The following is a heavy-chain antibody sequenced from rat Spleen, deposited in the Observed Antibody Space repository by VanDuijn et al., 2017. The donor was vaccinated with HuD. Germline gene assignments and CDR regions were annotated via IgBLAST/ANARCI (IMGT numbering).Heavy chain of an antibody. Sequence: EVQLVESGGDLVRPGRSLKLSCATSGFTFSNYYMAWVRQAPTKGLEWVAYISAGGDNTYYRDSVKGRFTISRENAKSTLYLQMDSLRSEDTATYYCARQWDYWGRGALVTVSS. D-gene: IGHD1-7*01. CDR2: ISAGGDNT. CDR3: ARQWDY. CDR1: GFTFSNYY. J-gene: IGHJ3*01. V-gene: IGHV5-25*01.